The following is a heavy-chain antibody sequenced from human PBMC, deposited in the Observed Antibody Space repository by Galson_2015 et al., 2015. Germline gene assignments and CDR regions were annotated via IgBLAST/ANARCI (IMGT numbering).Heavy chain of an antibody. D-gene: IGHD1-1*01. CDR1: GYSFTNYW. V-gene: IGHV5-51*01. CDR3: ARRGLSGELEY. Sequence: QSGAEVKKPGESLKISCKGSGYSFTNYWIGWVRQMPGKGLEWMGIIYPGDSDTRYSPSFQGQVTISVDESINTSYLQWRRLKASDTAMYYCARRGLSGELEYWGQGTLVTVSS. J-gene: IGHJ4*02. CDR2: IYPGDSDT.